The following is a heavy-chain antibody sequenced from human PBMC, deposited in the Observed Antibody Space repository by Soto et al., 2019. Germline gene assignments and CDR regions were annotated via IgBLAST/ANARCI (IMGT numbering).Heavy chain of an antibody. Sequence: ASVKVSCKASGYTFTSYGISWVRQAPGQGLEWMGWISAYNGNTNYAQKLQGRVTMTTDTSTSTAYMELRSLRSDDTAVYYCASSTYYYGSGSYYTISYYMDVWGKGTTVTVSS. V-gene: IGHV1-18*01. D-gene: IGHD3-10*01. J-gene: IGHJ6*03. CDR1: GYTFTSYG. CDR2: ISAYNGNT. CDR3: ASSTYYYGSGSYYTISYYMDV.